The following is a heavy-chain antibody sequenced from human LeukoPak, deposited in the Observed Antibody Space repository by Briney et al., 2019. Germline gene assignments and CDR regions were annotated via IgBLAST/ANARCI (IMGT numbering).Heavy chain of an antibody. J-gene: IGHJ4*02. CDR3: ARTKIAVAGYYFDY. CDR1: GGSISSSSYY. CDR2: IYYSGST. Sequence: PSETLSLTCTVSGGSISSSSYYWGWIRQPPGKGLEWTVSIYYSGSTYYNPSLKSRVTISVDTSKNQFSQKLSSVTAADTAVYYCARTKIAVAGYYFDYWGQGTLVTVSS. D-gene: IGHD6-19*01. V-gene: IGHV4-39*01.